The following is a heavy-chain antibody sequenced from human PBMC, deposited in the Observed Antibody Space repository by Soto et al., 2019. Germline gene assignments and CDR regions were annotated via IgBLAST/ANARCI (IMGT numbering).Heavy chain of an antibody. CDR2: IYPGDSDT. CDR3: ARHAVRSSSWSDAFDI. D-gene: IGHD6-13*01. CDR1: GYSFTSYW. Sequence: GESLKISCKGSGYSFTSYWIGWVRQMPGKGLEWMGIIYPGDSDTRYSPSFQGQVTISADKSISTAYLQWSSLKASDTAMYHCARHAVRSSSWSDAFDIWGQGTMVTVSS. J-gene: IGHJ3*02. V-gene: IGHV5-51*01.